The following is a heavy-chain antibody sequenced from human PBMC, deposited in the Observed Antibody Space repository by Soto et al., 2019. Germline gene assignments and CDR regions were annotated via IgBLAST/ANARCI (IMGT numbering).Heavy chain of an antibody. V-gene: IGHV5-51*01. CDR3: ARRRYDSSGYQNWFDP. J-gene: IGHJ5*02. CDR2: IYPGDSDT. D-gene: IGHD3-22*01. CDR1: GYSFTSYW. Sequence: EVQLVQSGAEVKKPGESLKISCKGSGYSFTSYWIGWVRQMPGKGLEWMGIIYPGDSDTRYSPSFQGQVTISADKSISTAYLQWSSLKASDTAMYYCARRRYDSSGYQNWFDPWGQGTLFTVSS.